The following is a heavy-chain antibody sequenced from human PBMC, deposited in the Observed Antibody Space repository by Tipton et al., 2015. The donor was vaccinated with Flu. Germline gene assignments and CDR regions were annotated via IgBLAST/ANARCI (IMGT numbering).Heavy chain of an antibody. V-gene: IGHV4-38-2*02. D-gene: IGHD3-10*01. CDR3: ARSDYYVSDHY. CDR1: GHSISSGYY. CDR2: IYQSGTT. J-gene: IGHJ4*02. Sequence: TLSLTCTVSGHSISSGYYWGWIRQPPGKGLEWIGSIYQSGTTYYNPSLKSRVTISVDTSRNQFSLKLSSVTAADTAVYYCARSDYYVSDHYWGQGTLVTVSS.